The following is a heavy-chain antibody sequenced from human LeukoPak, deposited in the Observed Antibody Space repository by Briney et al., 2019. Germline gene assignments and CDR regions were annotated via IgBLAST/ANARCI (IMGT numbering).Heavy chain of an antibody. CDR2: IYHGGST. D-gene: IGHD1-26*01. J-gene: IGHJ4*02. CDR1: GYSISSGYY. Sequence: SETLSLTCTVSGYSISSGYYWGWIRQPPGKGLEWIGSIYHGGSTYYNPSLKSRVTISVDTSKNQFSLKLSSVTAADTAVYYCASSSGSYSFDYWGQGTLVTVSS. V-gene: IGHV4-38-2*02. CDR3: ASSSGSYSFDY.